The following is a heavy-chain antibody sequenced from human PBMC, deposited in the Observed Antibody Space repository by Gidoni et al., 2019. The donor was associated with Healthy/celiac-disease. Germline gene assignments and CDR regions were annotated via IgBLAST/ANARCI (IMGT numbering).Heavy chain of an antibody. CDR2: ISYDGSNK. CDR3: AKVDVLWFGELSSAPDYGMDV. J-gene: IGHJ6*02. Sequence: QVQLVESGGGVVQPGRSLRLSCEASGFTFSSYGMHWVRQAPGKGLEWVAVISYDGSNKYYADSVKGRFTISRDNSKNTLYLQMNSLRAEDTAVYYCAKVDVLWFGELSSAPDYGMDVWGQGTTVTVSS. V-gene: IGHV3-30*18. D-gene: IGHD3-10*01. CDR1: GFTFSSYG.